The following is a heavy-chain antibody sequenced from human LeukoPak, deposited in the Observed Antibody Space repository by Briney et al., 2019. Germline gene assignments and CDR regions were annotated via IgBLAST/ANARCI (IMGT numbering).Heavy chain of an antibody. J-gene: IGHJ4*02. CDR3: ARHEEEDGYNAKTPDY. CDR1: GGSISRSNYF. D-gene: IGHD5-24*01. Sequence: SEALSLTCSVSGGSISRSNYFWGWIRQPPGMGLEWIGSIFYRGTTYYNPSLKSRVTISVDTSRNHFSLRLSSVTAADTAVYYCARHEEEDGYNAKTPDYWGQGTLVTVSS. V-gene: IGHV4-39*01. CDR2: IFYRGTT.